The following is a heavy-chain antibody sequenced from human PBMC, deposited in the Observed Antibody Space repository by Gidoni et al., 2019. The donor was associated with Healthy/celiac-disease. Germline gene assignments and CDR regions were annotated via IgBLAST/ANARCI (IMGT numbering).Heavy chain of an antibody. CDR1: AFTFSSYS. Sequence: EVQLVESGVGLVKPGGSLRLSCAASAFTFSSYSMNWVRQAPGKGLEGVSSSSSSSSYIYYADSVKGRVTISRDNAKNALYLQMNSLRAEDTAVYYCARDGTYCGGDCYSDYWGQGTLVTVSS. CDR3: ARDGTYCGGDCYSDY. V-gene: IGHV3-21*01. D-gene: IGHD2-21*01. CDR2: SSSSSSYI. J-gene: IGHJ4*02.